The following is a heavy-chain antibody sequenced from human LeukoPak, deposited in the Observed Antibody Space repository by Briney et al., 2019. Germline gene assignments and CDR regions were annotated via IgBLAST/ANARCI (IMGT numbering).Heavy chain of an antibody. CDR3: ARVQTVGPRWFDP. J-gene: IGHJ5*02. CDR2: MNPNSGNT. Sequence: ASVKVSCKASGYTFTSYDINWVRQATGQGLEWMGWMNPNSGNTGYAQKFQGRVTTTRNTSISTAYMELGSLRSEDTAVYYCARVQTVGPRWFDPWGQGTLVTVSS. CDR1: GYTFTSYD. V-gene: IGHV1-8*01. D-gene: IGHD4-17*01.